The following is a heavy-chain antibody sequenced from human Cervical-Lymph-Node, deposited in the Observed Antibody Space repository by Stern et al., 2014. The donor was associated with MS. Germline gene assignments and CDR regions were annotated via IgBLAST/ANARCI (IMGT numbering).Heavy chain of an antibody. V-gene: IGHV4-31*03. D-gene: IGHD3-22*01. J-gene: IGHJ5*02. CDR2: LYYSGST. Sequence: QLQESGPGLVKPSQTLSLTCTVSGGSISSGGHYWNWIRQHPGKGLEWLVYLYYSGSTYYNPALQSRVTISVDTSKNQFSLKLSSVTASDTAVYYCARMGHYYDSSGYSNWFDPWGQGTLVTVSS. CDR1: GGSISSGGHY. CDR3: ARMGHYYDSSGYSNWFDP.